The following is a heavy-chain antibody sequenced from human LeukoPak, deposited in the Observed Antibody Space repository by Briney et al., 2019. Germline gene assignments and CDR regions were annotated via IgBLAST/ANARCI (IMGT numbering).Heavy chain of an antibody. CDR3: AIPSVRSRWDSFDY. CDR1: GGSISSFY. J-gene: IGHJ4*02. V-gene: IGHV4-59*01. D-gene: IGHD6-13*01. Sequence: SETLSLTCTVSGGSISSFYWSWIRQPPGKGLERIGCVYYSGTTNYNPSLKSRVTISGDTSKNQFSLKLSSVTAAAPAVYYCAIPSVRSRWDSFDYWGQGALVNGSS. CDR2: VYYSGTT.